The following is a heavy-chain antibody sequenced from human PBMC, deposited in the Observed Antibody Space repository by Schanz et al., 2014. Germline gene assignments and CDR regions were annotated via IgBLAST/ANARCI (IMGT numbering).Heavy chain of an antibody. D-gene: IGHD7-27*01. J-gene: IGHJ4*02. V-gene: IGHV3-48*01. CDR2: IKISGDV. CDR1: GFSFSDYS. CDR3: VRDYNWGFDN. Sequence: EVQLVESGGGLVKPGGSLRLSCAASGFSFSDYSMNWVRQAPGKGLEWISYIKISGDVFYTDSVKGRFTISRDNAKSSLYLQMSSLRAEDTAIYYCVRDYNWGFDNWGQGTLVTVSS.